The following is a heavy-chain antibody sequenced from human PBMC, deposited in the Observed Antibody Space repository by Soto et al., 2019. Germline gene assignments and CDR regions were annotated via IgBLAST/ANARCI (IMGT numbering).Heavy chain of an antibody. J-gene: IGHJ4*02. CDR1: GDTFNNYA. V-gene: IGHV1-69*12. D-gene: IGHD2-15*01. Sequence: QVQLVQSGAEVQKPGSSVKVSCKASGDTFNNYAISWLRQAPGQGLEWMGGIIPIFGTANYAQKFQGRVTITADESTTTAYMEMSGLRYEDTAVYYCARDGGSDSFFPDFDYWGQGTQVTVSS. CDR3: ARDGGSDSFFPDFDY. CDR2: IIPIFGTA.